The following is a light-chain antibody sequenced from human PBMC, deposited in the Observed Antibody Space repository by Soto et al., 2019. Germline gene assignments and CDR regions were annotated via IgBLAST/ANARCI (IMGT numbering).Light chain of an antibody. CDR1: SSDVGGHNY. V-gene: IGLV2-8*01. J-gene: IGLJ2*01. Sequence: QSALTQPPSASGSPGQSVTISCTGTSSDVGGHNYVSWYQQRPGKAPKLIIYEVTQRPSGVSDRFSGSKSGNTATLTVSGLQAEDEADYHCSSYAGINTLVFGGGTKLTAL. CDR2: EVT. CDR3: SSYAGINTLV.